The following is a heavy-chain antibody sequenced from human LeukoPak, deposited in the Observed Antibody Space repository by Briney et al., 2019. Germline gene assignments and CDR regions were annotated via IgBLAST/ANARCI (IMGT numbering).Heavy chain of an antibody. V-gene: IGHV3-21*04. J-gene: IGHJ3*02. CDR2: ITSRSNHI. CDR1: GFTFSAYS. CDR3: AKPRGPAAILDAFDI. Sequence: GGSLRLSCAASGFTFSAYSMNWVRQAPGKGLEWVSSITSRSNHIDYADSVKGRFTISRDNAKNSLYLQMNSLRAEDTAVYYCAKPRGPAAILDAFDIWGQGTMVTVSS. D-gene: IGHD2-2*01.